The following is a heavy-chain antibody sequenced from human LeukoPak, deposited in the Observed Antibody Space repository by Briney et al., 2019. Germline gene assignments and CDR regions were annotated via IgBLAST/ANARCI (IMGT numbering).Heavy chain of an antibody. CDR2: ISAASGST. CDR1: GYSFTSFG. CDR3: AKEQEGTAIGGVFDY. V-gene: IGHV1-18*01. D-gene: IGHD2-21*02. J-gene: IGHJ4*02. Sequence: ASVKVSCMASGYSFTSFGLSWVRQAPGQGPEWMGWISAASGSTNYAQKFQDRVTMTTDTSTTIVYMELRSLRSDDTAVYYCAKEQEGTAIGGVFDYWGQGTVVTVSS.